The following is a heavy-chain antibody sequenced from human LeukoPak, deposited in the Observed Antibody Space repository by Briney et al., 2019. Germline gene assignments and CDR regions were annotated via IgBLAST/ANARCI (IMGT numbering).Heavy chain of an antibody. CDR2: INSNGRST. J-gene: IGHJ4*02. Sequence: GGSLRLSCSASGLTFSSYAMHWVRQAPGKGLEFVSSINSNGRSTYHADSVKGRFTISRDNSKNTLYLQMRSLRVEDTAVYYCVKSGYSTSSDVDYWGQGTLATVSS. CDR1: GLTFSSYA. CDR3: VKSGYSTSSDVDY. D-gene: IGHD6-6*01. V-gene: IGHV3-64D*09.